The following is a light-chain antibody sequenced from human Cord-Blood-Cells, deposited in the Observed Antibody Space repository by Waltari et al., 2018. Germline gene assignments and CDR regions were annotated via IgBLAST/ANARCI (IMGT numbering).Light chain of an antibody. CDR2: DAS. V-gene: IGKV3-11*01. Sequence: EIVLTQSPATLSLSPGDRATLSCRASQSVSSYLAWYQQKPGQAPRLLIYDASNRATGIPARFSGSGSGTDVTLTISSLEPEDFAVYYCQQRSNWPPFTFGPGTKVDIK. CDR3: QQRSNWPPFT. J-gene: IGKJ3*01. CDR1: QSVSSY.